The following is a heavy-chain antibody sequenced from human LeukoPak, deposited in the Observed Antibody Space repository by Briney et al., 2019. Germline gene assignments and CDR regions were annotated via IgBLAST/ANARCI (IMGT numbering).Heavy chain of an antibody. CDR1: GFTLSTYS. D-gene: IGHD3-3*01. V-gene: IGHV3-21*01. CDR2: ISSSSSYI. CDR3: ARDPGTTYYDFWSGYYSLDNWFDP. Sequence: GGSLRLSCAASGFTLSTYSMNWVRQAPGKGLEWVSFISSSSSYIYYADSVKGQFTISRDNAKNSLYLQMNSLRAEDTAVYYCARDPGTTYYDFWSGYYSLDNWFDPWGQGTLVTVSS. J-gene: IGHJ5*02.